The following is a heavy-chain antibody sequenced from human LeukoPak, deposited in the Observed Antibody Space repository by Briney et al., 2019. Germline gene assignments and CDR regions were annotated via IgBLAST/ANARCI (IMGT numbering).Heavy chain of an antibody. CDR3: ARLLGYCSGGSCNWFDP. V-gene: IGHV5-51*01. Sequence: GESLKISCKGSGYSFTSYWIGWVRQMPGKGLEWMGIIYPGDSDTRYSPSFQGQVTISADKSISTAYLQWSSLKASDTAMYYCARLLGYCSGGSCNWFDPWGQGTLVTVSS. J-gene: IGHJ5*02. D-gene: IGHD2-15*01. CDR2: IYPGDSDT. CDR1: GYSFTSYW.